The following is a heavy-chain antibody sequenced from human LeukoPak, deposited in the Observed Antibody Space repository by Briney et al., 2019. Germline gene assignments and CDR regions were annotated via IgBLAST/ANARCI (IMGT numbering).Heavy chain of an antibody. D-gene: IGHD3-10*01. CDR2: IDNTGRST. Sequence: PGGSLRLSCAASGFSLSSYWMHWVRHAPGKGLVWVSRIDNTGRSTSYADSVKGRFTVSRDNAKNTVYLQMNSLRAEDTAVYYCARDYVSGSFGPWGQGTLVTVSS. J-gene: IGHJ5*02. V-gene: IGHV3-74*01. CDR1: GFSLSSYW. CDR3: ARDYVSGSFGP.